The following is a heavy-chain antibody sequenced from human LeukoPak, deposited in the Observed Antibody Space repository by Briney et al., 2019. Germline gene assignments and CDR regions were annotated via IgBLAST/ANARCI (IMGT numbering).Heavy chain of an antibody. V-gene: IGHV4-61*01. CDR1: GGSISSSSYY. CDR3: ARGVSSGWYSLDY. J-gene: IGHJ4*02. Sequence: PSETLSLTCTVSGGSISSSSYYWNWIRQPPGKGLEWIGYIYYSGSTNYNPSLKSRVTISVDTSKNQFSLKLSSVTAADSAVYYCARGVSSGWYSLDYWGQGTLVTVSS. D-gene: IGHD6-19*01. CDR2: IYYSGST.